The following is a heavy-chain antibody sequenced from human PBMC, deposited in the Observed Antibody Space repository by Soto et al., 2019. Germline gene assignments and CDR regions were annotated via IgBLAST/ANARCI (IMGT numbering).Heavy chain of an antibody. D-gene: IGHD2-21*02. CDR1: GFTFSSYW. CDR3: AREPVVVTAQYYYYYYGMDV. V-gene: IGHV3-74*01. CDR2: INSDGSST. J-gene: IGHJ6*02. Sequence: EVQLVESGGGLVQPGGSLRLSCAASGFTFSSYWMHWVRQAPGKGLVWVSRINSDGSSTSYADSVKGRFTISRDNAKNTLYLQMNSLRAEDTAVYYCAREPVVVTAQYYYYYYGMDVWGHGATVTVSS.